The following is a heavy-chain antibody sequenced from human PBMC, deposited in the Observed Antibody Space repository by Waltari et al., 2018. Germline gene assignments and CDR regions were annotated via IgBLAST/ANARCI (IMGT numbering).Heavy chain of an antibody. D-gene: IGHD3-9*01. J-gene: IGHJ6*02. CDR3: ARFGVLRYFDWLRYYYGMDV. V-gene: IGHV4-34*01. CDR2: INHSGST. Sequence: QVQLQQWGAGLLKPSETLSLTCAVYGGSFSGYYWRWIRQPPGKGLEWIGEINHSGSTNYNPSLKSRVTISVDTSKNQFSLKLSSVTAADTAVYYCARFGVLRYFDWLRYYYGMDVWGQGTTVTVSS. CDR1: GGSFSGYY.